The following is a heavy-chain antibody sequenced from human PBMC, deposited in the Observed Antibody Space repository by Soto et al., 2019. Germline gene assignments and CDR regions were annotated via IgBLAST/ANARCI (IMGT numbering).Heavy chain of an antibody. J-gene: IGHJ4*02. D-gene: IGHD3-22*01. CDR3: ARISSGLGGYYFDY. CDR2: ISSSGSTI. V-gene: IGHV3-11*01. CDR1: GFTFSDYY. Sequence: QVQLVEYGGGLVKPGGSLRLSCAASGFTFSDYYMSWIRQDPGKGLEWVSYISSSGSTIYYADSVKGRFTISRDKAKNSLNRQLNSLGAEDTAVYYCARISSGLGGYYFDYWGQGPLVTVSA.